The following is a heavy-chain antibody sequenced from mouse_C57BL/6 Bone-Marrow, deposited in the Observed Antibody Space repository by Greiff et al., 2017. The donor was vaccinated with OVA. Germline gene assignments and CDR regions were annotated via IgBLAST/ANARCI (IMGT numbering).Heavy chain of an antibody. CDR1: GYTFTSYW. D-gene: IGHD1-1*01. J-gene: IGHJ4*01. V-gene: IGHV1-5*01. CDR3: ITTVVKDAMDY. CDR2: IYPGNSDT. Sequence: EVKLVESGTVLARPGASVKMSCKTSGYTFTSYWMHWVKQRPGQGLEWIGAIYPGNSDTSYNQKFKGKAKLTAVTSASTAYMELSSLTNEDSAVYYCITTVVKDAMDYWGQGTSVTVSS.